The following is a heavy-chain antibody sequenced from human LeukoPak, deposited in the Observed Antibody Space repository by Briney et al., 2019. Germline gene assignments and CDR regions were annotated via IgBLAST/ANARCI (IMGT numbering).Heavy chain of an antibody. CDR2: ISGSGGST. V-gene: IGHV3-23*01. Sequence: GGSLRLSCAASGFTFSSYAMSWVRQAPGEGLEWVSAISGSGGSTYYADSVKGRFTISRDNSKNTLYLQMNSLRAEDTAVYYCAKDRDTAMVNGVFDYWGQGTLVTVSS. D-gene: IGHD5-18*01. J-gene: IGHJ4*02. CDR1: GFTFSSYA. CDR3: AKDRDTAMVNGVFDY.